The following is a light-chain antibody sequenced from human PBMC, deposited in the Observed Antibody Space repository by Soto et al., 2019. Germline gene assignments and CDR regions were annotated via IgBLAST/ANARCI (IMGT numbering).Light chain of an antibody. V-gene: IGKV1-6*01. Sequence: AIQMTQSPSSLSASVGDRVTITCRASQDIRKDLAWYQQKPGKAPQILIYGASILQTGVASRFSGSGSATDFTLNISSLQPEDSASYYCLQAYNYPFTFGQGTKLDIK. CDR1: QDIRKD. CDR2: GAS. J-gene: IGKJ2*01. CDR3: LQAYNYPFT.